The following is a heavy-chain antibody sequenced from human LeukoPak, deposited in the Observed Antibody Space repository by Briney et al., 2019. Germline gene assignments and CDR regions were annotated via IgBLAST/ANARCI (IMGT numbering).Heavy chain of an antibody. CDR2: ISSSGDST. V-gene: IGHV3-23*01. D-gene: IGHD3-22*01. Sequence: PGGSLRLSCAASGFTFSGYAMSWVRQAPGKGLEWVSSISSSGDSTFYADSVKDRFTIPRDNSKNTLYLQMSRLRAEDTAVYYCAKDRPNYHESNGHYYRRDGDYWGQGTLVTVSS. CDR1: GFTFSGYA. J-gene: IGHJ4*02. CDR3: AKDRPNYHESNGHYYRRDGDY.